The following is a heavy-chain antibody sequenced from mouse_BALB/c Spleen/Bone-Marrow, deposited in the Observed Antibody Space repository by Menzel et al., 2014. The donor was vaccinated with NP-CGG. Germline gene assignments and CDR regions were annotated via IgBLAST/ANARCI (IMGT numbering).Heavy chain of an antibody. CDR1: GYSFTNYW. CDR2: IHPSDSES. CDR3: ARGLGEIWGY. J-gene: IGHJ2*01. V-gene: IGHV1-61*01. Sequence: VQLQQSGAELVRPGTSVQLSCKASGYSFTNYWTDWVKQRPGQGLEWIGMIHPSDSESRLNQKFKDKATLTVDKSSTTAYMQLSSPTSEDSAVYYCARGLGEIWGYWGQGTTLTVSS. D-gene: IGHD4-1*01.